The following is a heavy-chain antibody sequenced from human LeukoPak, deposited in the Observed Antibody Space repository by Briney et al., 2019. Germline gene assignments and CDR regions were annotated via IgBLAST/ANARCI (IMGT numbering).Heavy chain of an antibody. V-gene: IGHV4-34*01. CDR3: VRENWELSGGFDY. CDR2: INHSGST. CDR1: GGSFSGYY. Sequence: PSETLSLTCAVYGGSFSGYYWSWIRQPPGKGLEWIGEINHSGSTNYNPSLKSRVTISVDTSKNQFSLKLSSVTAADTAVYYCVRENWELSGGFDYWGQGTLVTVSS. D-gene: IGHD2/OR15-2a*01. J-gene: IGHJ4*02.